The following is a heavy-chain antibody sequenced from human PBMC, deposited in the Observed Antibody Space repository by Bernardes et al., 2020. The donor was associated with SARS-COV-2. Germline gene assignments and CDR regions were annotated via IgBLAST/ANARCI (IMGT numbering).Heavy chain of an antibody. CDR1: GFTFSSYA. CDR3: ATVRGYSGYDLPTAFDY. Sequence: GGSLRLSCAASGFTFSSYAMSWVRQAPGKGLEWVSAISGSGGSTYYADSVKGRFTISRDSSKNTLYLQMNSLRAEDTAVYYCATVRGYSGYDLPTAFDYWGQGTLVTVSS. V-gene: IGHV3-23*01. CDR2: ISGSGGST. D-gene: IGHD5-12*01. J-gene: IGHJ4*02.